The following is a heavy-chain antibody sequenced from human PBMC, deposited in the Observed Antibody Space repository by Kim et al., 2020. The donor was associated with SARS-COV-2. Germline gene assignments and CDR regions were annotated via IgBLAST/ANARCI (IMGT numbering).Heavy chain of an antibody. CDR2: IGTAGDT. D-gene: IGHD6-19*01. Sequence: GGSLRLSCAASGFTFSSYDMHWVRQATGKGLEWVSAIGTAGDTYYPGSVKGRFTISRENAKNSLYLQMNSLRAGDTAVYYCERGYSSGWYYSGNYYYGMDVWGQGTTVTVSS. CDR3: ERGYSSGWYYSGNYYYGMDV. V-gene: IGHV3-13*04. CDR1: GFTFSSYD. J-gene: IGHJ6*02.